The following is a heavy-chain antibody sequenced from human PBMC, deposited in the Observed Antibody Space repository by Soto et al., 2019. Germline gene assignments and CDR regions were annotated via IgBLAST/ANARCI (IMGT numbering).Heavy chain of an antibody. V-gene: IGHV4-31*03. CDR3: ARGINYYDSSGDSWFDP. CDR2: IYYSGST. Sequence: SETLSLTCTVSGGSISSGGYYWSWIRQHPGKGLEWIGYIYYSGSTYYNPSLKSRVTMSVDTSKNQFSLKLSSVTAADTTMYYCARGINYYDSSGDSWFDPWGQGTLVTVSS. CDR1: GGSISSGGYY. D-gene: IGHD3-22*01. J-gene: IGHJ5*02.